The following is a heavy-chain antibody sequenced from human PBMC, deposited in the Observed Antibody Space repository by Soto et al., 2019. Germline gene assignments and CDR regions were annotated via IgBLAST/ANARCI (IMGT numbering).Heavy chain of an antibody. D-gene: IGHD2-15*01. CDR3: ARQATKSYCSGGSCYRYNWFDP. V-gene: IGHV5-51*01. Sequence: GESLKISCKGSGYSFTSYWIGWVRQMPGKGLEWMGIIYPGDSDTRYSPSFQGQVTISADKSISTAYLQWSSLKASDTAMYYCARQATKSYCSGGSCYRYNWFDPWGQGTLVTVSS. CDR2: IYPGDSDT. J-gene: IGHJ5*02. CDR1: GYSFTSYW.